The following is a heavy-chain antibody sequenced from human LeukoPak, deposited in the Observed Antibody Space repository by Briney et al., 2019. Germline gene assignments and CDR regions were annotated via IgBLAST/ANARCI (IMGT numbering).Heavy chain of an antibody. V-gene: IGHV4-39*01. D-gene: IGHD7-27*01. CDR3: ARLILTGTSKYYFDY. CDR2: IYYSGNT. J-gene: IGHJ4*02. Sequence: PSETLSLTCTVFGXSISSSGDYWGWIRQPPGKGLEWIGSIYYSGNTYYNPSLKSRVTIFVDTSKNQFSLTLNSVTAADTAVYYCARLILTGTSKYYFDYWGQGTLVTVSS. CDR1: GXSISSSGDY.